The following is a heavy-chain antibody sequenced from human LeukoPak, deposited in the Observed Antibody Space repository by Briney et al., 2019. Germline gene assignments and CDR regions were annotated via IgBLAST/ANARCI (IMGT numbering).Heavy chain of an antibody. J-gene: IGHJ4*02. V-gene: IGHV1-2*02. CDR2: INPNSGGT. CDR3: ARDHYYDSMSFDY. Sequence: ASVKVSCKASRYTFTGYYMHWVRQAPGQGLEWMGWINPNSGGTNYAQKFQGRVTMTRDTSISTAYMELSRLRSDDTAVYYCARDHYYDSMSFDYWGQGTLVTVSS. D-gene: IGHD3-22*01. CDR1: RYTFTGYY.